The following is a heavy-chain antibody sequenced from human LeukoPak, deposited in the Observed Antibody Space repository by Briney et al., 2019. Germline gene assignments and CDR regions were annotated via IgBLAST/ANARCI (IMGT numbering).Heavy chain of an antibody. Sequence: ASVKVSCKASGYTLTSYDINWVRQATGQGREWMGWMNPNSGNTGYAQKFQGRVTITRNTSISTAYMELSSLRSEDTAVYYCARGARAPRAAAGRPCWFDPWGQGTLVTVSS. D-gene: IGHD6-13*01. V-gene: IGHV1-8*03. J-gene: IGHJ5*02. CDR3: ARGARAPRAAAGRPCWFDP. CDR2: MNPNSGNT. CDR1: GYTLTSYD.